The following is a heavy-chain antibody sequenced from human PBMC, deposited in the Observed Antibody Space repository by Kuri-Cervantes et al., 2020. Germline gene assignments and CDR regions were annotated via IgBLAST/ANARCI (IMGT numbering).Heavy chain of an antibody. CDR2: IYYSGST. Sequence: SETLSLTSSVSGGSISGYYWSWIRQPPGKGLEYIGYIYYSGSTNYNPSLKSRVIISVDTSKNQFSLKLSSVTAADTAVYYCARVGSSGWYAGYWGQGTLVTVSS. J-gene: IGHJ4*02. CDR1: GGSISGYY. V-gene: IGHV4-59*01. D-gene: IGHD6-19*01. CDR3: ARVGSSGWYAGY.